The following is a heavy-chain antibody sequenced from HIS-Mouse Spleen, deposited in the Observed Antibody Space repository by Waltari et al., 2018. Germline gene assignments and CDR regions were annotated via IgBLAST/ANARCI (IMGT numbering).Heavy chain of an antibody. J-gene: IGHJ2*01. CDR3: AREIPYSSSWYDWYFDL. CDR1: GGSISSSSYY. Sequence: QLQLQESGPGLVKPSETLSLTCTVSGGSISSSSYYWGWSRQPPGKGLEWIGSSYYSGRTYYNPSLKSRVTISVDTSKNQFSLKLSSVTAADTAVYYCAREIPYSSSWYDWYFDLWGRGTLVTVSS. V-gene: IGHV4-39*07. CDR2: SYYSGRT. D-gene: IGHD6-13*01.